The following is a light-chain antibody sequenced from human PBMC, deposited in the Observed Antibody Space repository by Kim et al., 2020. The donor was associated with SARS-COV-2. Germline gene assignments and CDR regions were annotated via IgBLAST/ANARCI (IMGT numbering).Light chain of an antibody. Sequence: SPGERATFSCRASQSVSNNYLAWYQQKAGQAPRLLIYGASSRATGIPDRFSGSGSGTDFTLTISRLEPEDFAVYYCQQYSSSPRTFGQGTKVDIK. J-gene: IGKJ1*01. CDR1: QSVSNNY. CDR2: GAS. V-gene: IGKV3-20*01. CDR3: QQYSSSPRT.